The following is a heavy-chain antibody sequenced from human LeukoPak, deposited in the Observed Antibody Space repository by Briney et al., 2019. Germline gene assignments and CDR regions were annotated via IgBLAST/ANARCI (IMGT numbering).Heavy chain of an antibody. J-gene: IGHJ4*02. Sequence: SETLSLTCTVSGASISSSRYYWGWIRQPPGKGLEWIGSISYSGTTYYNPSLKSRVTMSVDTSKNQFSLKLSSVTAADTAVYYCARDLGPGEIDYWGQGTLVTVSS. CDR2: ISYSGTT. CDR3: ARDLGPGEIDY. D-gene: IGHD7-27*01. V-gene: IGHV4-39*07. CDR1: GASISSSRYY.